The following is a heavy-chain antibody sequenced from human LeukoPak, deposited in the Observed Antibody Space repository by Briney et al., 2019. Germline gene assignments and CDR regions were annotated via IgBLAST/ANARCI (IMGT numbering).Heavy chain of an antibody. D-gene: IGHD5-24*01. Sequence: SETLSVTCTVSGGFISSGSYYWSWIRQPAGQGLEWIGRIYTSGSTNYNPSLKSRVTISVDTSKNQFSLKLSSVTAADTAVYYCARERRWLQPYFDYWGQGTLVTVSS. J-gene: IGHJ4*02. V-gene: IGHV4-61*02. CDR2: IYTSGST. CDR3: ARERRWLQPYFDY. CDR1: GGFISSGSYY.